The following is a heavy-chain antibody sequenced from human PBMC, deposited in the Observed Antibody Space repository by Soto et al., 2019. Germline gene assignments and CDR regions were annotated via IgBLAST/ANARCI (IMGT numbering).Heavy chain of an antibody. Sequence: EVHILESGGGLVQPGGSLRLSCVATGFTFHTNDMSWIRQAPGKGLEWVSLISGGGETTKYADSVKGRFTISRDNSKFTVYLEMNTLRAEDTALYYCAKNSCWFTWGQGTLVTVSS. CDR2: ISGGGETT. CDR1: GFTFHTND. J-gene: IGHJ4*02. CDR3: AKNSCWFT. D-gene: IGHD3-10*01. V-gene: IGHV3-23*01.